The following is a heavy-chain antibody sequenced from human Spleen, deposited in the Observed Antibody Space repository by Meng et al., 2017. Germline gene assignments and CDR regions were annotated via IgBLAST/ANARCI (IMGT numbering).Heavy chain of an antibody. CDR3: ARGPTTMAHDFDY. J-gene: IGHJ4*02. V-gene: IGHV4-34*01. CDR2: INHSGST. D-gene: IGHD4-11*01. CDR1: GGSFSVYY. Sequence: QVQVRLWGAGLLKASATLSPTCLGSGGSFSVYYWSWTRQPPGKGLEWIGEINHSGSTNYNPSLESRATISVDTSQNNLSLKLSSVTAADSAVYYCARGPTTMAHDFDYWGQGPLVTVSS.